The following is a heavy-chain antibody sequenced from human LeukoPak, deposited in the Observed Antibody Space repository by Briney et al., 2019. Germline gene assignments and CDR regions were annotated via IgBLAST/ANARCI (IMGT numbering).Heavy chain of an antibody. CDR2: ISGSTGRT. D-gene: IGHD3-16*01. J-gene: IGHJ6*02. CDR3: AKANCGSECFYIMDV. V-gene: IGHV3-23*01. Sequence: GGSLRLSCAAYGFTSSNFAMNWVRQAPGKGLECVSSISGSTGRTYYGDSVKGRFTISRDDSKNTVYLEMNNLRAEDTALYFCAKANCGSECFYIMDVWGQGTMVTVSS. CDR1: GFTSSNFA.